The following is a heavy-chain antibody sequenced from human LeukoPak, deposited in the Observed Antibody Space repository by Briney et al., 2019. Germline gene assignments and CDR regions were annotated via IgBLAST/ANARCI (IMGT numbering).Heavy chain of an antibody. CDR2: IKQDGGEK. Sequence: GGSLRLSCAASRFTFSNYWMSWVRQAPGKGLQWVANIKQDGGEKYYVDSVKGRFTISRDNAKNSLYLQMNSLRAEDTAVYYCARVDIVGTAYTFDIWGQGAMVTVSS. D-gene: IGHD5-12*01. CDR1: RFTFSNYW. J-gene: IGHJ3*02. CDR3: ARVDIVGTAYTFDI. V-gene: IGHV3-7*01.